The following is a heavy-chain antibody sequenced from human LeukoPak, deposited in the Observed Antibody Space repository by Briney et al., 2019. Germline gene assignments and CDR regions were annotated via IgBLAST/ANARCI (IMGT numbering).Heavy chain of an antibody. D-gene: IGHD6-19*01. CDR3: ARAGLGQWLVHYYYYYMDV. Sequence: PSETLSLTCTVSGYSISSGYYWGWIRQPPGKGLEWIGSIYHSGSTYYNPSLKSRVTISVDTSKNQFSLKLSSVTAADTAVYYCARAGLGQWLVHYYYYYMDVWGKGTTVTVSS. CDR2: IYHSGST. V-gene: IGHV4-38-2*02. CDR1: GYSISSGYY. J-gene: IGHJ6*03.